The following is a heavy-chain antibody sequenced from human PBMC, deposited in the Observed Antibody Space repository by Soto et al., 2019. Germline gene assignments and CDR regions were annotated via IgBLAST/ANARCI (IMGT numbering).Heavy chain of an antibody. V-gene: IGHV1-18*01. Sequence: ASVKVSCKTSGDTFTNFGLSWVRQAPGQGLEWMGWIATYNSNKNYAQKFQGRLTLTTDTSTSTGYMELKSLEYDDTAVYYCARVLRGVLNSFDPWGQGTLVTVSS. J-gene: IGHJ5*02. D-gene: IGHD3-10*01. CDR2: IATYNSNK. CDR3: ARVLRGVLNSFDP. CDR1: GDTFTNFG.